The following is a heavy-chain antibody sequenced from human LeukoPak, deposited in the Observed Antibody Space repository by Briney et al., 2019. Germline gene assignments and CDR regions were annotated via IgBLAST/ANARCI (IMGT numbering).Heavy chain of an antibody. CDR1: GFTLSSYA. CDR2: SSGSGGRT. D-gene: IGHD3-22*01. CDR3: AKGRVSGYYYDSSGYYQGLDY. Sequence: PGGSLRLSRAASGFTLSSYAMSWVRQAPGKGLEWVSGSSGSGGRTYYADSAKGRFTISRDNSKNTLYLQMNSLRAEDTAVYYCAKGRVSGYYYDSSGYYQGLDYWGQGTLVTVSS. J-gene: IGHJ4*02. V-gene: IGHV3-23*01.